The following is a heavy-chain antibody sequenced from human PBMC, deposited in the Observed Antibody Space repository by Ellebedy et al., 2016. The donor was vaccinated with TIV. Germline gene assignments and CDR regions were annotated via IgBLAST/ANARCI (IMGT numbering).Heavy chain of an antibody. Sequence: GGSLRLXXSASGFTFSSYAMHWVRQAPGKGLKYVSAISSNGGSTYYADSVKGRFTISRDNSKNTLYLQMSSLRAEDTAVYYCARAVAGSPPYFDYWGQGTLVTVSS. V-gene: IGHV3-64D*06. CDR3: ARAVAGSPPYFDY. CDR2: ISSNGGST. J-gene: IGHJ4*02. CDR1: GFTFSSYA. D-gene: IGHD6-19*01.